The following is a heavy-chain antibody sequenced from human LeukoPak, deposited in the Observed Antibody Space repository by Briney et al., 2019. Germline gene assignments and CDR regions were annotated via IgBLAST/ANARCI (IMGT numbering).Heavy chain of an antibody. V-gene: IGHV4-39*01. Sequence: GSLRLSCAASGFTFSSYGMHWVRQAPGKGLEWIGSVLFTGSAWVNPPLNSRVTMSVDTTKNQFSLKLRSVSAGDTAVYYCARRGSGNGGTYAGMDVWGQGTTVTVSS. D-gene: IGHD4/OR15-4a*01. J-gene: IGHJ6*02. CDR2: VLFTGSA. CDR1: GFTFSSYG. CDR3: ARRGSGNGGTYAGMDV.